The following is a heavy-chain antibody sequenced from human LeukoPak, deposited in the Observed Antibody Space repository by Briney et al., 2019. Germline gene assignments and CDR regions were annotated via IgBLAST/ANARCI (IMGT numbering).Heavy chain of an antibody. CDR2: MSPNSGDT. Sequence: ASVKVSCKASGYTFTTHDINWVRQATGQGLEWLGWMSPNSGDTGYAQKFQGRVTITADESTSTAYMELSSLRSEDTAVYYCARSYGGSWTHNWFDPWGQGTLVTVSS. V-gene: IGHV1-8*01. CDR1: GYTFTTHD. J-gene: IGHJ5*02. D-gene: IGHD2-15*01. CDR3: ARSYGGSWTHNWFDP.